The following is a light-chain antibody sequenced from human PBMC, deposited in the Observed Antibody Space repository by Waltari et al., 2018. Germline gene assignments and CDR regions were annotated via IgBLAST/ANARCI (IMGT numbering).Light chain of an antibody. V-gene: IGKV3-11*01. CDR1: QSVSNN. CDR3: QQRNNWPPELT. CDR2: DAS. J-gene: IGKJ4*01. Sequence: IVLTQSPATLSLSPGESATLSCTASQSVSNNLVWHQQKPGQAPRLLIYDASTRATGLPARFSGSGSVTDFTRTISSLEPEEFALYYCQQRNNWPPELTFGGGTKVEIK.